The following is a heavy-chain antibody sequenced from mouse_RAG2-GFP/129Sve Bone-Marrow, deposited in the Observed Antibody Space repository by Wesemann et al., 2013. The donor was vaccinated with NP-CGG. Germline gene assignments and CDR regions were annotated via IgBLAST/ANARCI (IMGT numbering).Heavy chain of an antibody. D-gene: IGHD2-4*01. Sequence: YYPDSVKGRFTISRDNAKNNLYLQMSSLKSEDTAMYYCARDLRMITYYAMDYWGSRNLSHRLL. CDR3: ARDLRMITYYAMDY. V-gene: IGHV5-4*02. J-gene: IGHJ4*01.